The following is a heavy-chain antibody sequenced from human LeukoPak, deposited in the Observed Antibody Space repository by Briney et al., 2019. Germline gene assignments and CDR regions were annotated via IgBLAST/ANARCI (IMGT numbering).Heavy chain of an antibody. D-gene: IGHD3-22*01. CDR2: ISWNSGSI. J-gene: IGHJ6*02. Sequence: GGSLRLSCAASGFTFDDYAMHWVRQAPGKGLEWVSGISWNSGSIGYADSVKGRFTISRDNAKNSLYLQMNSLRAEDTALYYCXXXXXRXNYYDSSGYYESGMDVWGQGTTVTVSS. CDR1: GFTFDDYA. CDR3: XXXXXRXNYYDSSGYYESGMDV. V-gene: IGHV3-9*01.